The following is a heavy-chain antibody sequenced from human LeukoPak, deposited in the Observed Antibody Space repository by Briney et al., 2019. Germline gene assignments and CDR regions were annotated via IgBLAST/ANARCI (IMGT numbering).Heavy chain of an antibody. D-gene: IGHD3-22*01. Sequence: PGGSLRLSCAASGFTFSSYSMNWVRQAPGKGLEWVSSISSSSSYIYYADSVKGRFTISRDNAKNSLYLQMNSLRAEDTAVYYCARGPVTYYYDSSGYYYPFDYWGQGTLVTVSS. CDR3: ARGPVTYYYDSSGYYYPFDY. CDR2: ISSSSSYI. J-gene: IGHJ4*02. V-gene: IGHV3-21*01. CDR1: GFTFSSYS.